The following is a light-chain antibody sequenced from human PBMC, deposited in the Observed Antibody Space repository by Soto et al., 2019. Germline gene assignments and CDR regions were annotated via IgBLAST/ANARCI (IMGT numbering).Light chain of an antibody. J-gene: IGKJ1*01. V-gene: IGKV3-20*01. CDR1: QSVSSSY. Sequence: EIVLTQSPGTLSLSPGERATLSCRASQSVSSSYLAWYQQKPGQAPRLLIYGASSRATGIPDRFSGSGSGTDCTFSMSSLEHDDFAVYYCQQYGSSPRTFGQGTKVEIK. CDR2: GAS. CDR3: QQYGSSPRT.